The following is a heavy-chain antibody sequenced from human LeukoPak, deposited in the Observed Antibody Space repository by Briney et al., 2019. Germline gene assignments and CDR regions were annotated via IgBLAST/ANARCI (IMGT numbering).Heavy chain of an antibody. D-gene: IGHD6-13*01. CDR2: ISYDGSNK. V-gene: IGHV3-30-3*01. Sequence: PGRSLRLSCAASGFTFSSYAMHWVRQAPGKGLEWVAVISYDGSNKYYADSVKGRFTISRDNSKNTLYLQMNSLRAEDMAVYYCASTSIAAAGLNDYWGQGTLVTVTS. CDR1: GFTFSSYA. CDR3: ASTSIAAAGLNDY. J-gene: IGHJ4*02.